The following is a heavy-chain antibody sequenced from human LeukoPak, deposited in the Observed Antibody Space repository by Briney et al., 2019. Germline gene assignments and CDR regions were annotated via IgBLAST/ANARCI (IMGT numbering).Heavy chain of an antibody. CDR2: IHSSGST. CDR3: ARWYSSGWAFDY. Sequence: SETLSLTCTVSGGSISSYYWNWIRQPPGKGLEWIGYIHSSGSTKYNPSLKSRVTISVDTSKNQFSLKLSSVTAADRAVYYCARWYSSGWAFDYWGQGTLVTVSS. D-gene: IGHD6-19*01. V-gene: IGHV4-59*08. J-gene: IGHJ4*02. CDR1: GGSISSYY.